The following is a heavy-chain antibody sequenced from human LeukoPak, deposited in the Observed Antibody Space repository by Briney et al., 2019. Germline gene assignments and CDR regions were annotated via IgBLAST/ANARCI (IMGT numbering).Heavy chain of an antibody. CDR1: GGSFSGYH. CDR2: INHSGST. V-gene: IGHV4-34*01. J-gene: IGHJ6*04. Sequence: SETLSLTCAVYGGSFSGYHWSWIRQPPGKGLEWIGEINHSGSTNYNPSLKSRVTISVDTSKNQFSLKLSSVTAADTAVYYCARVRVINFYYYGMDVWAKGPRSPSPQ. D-gene: IGHD3-16*02. CDR3: ARVRVINFYYYGMDV.